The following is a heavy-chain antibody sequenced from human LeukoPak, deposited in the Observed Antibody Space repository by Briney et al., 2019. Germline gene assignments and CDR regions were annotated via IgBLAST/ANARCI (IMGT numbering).Heavy chain of an antibody. Sequence: GGSLRLSCAASGFTFSSYAVSWVRQAPGRGLEWVSAISGSGGTYYIASVKGRFIVSRDNSRNTLYLQLNSLRAEDTAIYYCAEEDFRDHTTGFDSWGQGTLVTVSS. CDR1: GFTFSSYA. D-gene: IGHD1-1*01. CDR3: AEEDFRDHTTGFDS. CDR2: ISGSGGT. J-gene: IGHJ5*01. V-gene: IGHV3-23*01.